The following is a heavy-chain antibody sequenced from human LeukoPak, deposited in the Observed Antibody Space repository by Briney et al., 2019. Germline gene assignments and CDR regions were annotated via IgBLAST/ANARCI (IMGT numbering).Heavy chain of an antibody. D-gene: IGHD6-13*01. CDR2: IKQDGSEK. CDR1: GFTFSSYW. CDR3: ARDSSSWYLPTSAGMDV. J-gene: IGHJ6*02. Sequence: GGSLRLSCAASGFTFSSYWMSWVRQAPRKGLEWVANIKQDGSEKYYVDSVKGRFTISRDNAKNSLYLQMNSLRAEDTAVYYCARDSSSWYLPTSAGMDVWGQGTTVTVSS. V-gene: IGHV3-7*01.